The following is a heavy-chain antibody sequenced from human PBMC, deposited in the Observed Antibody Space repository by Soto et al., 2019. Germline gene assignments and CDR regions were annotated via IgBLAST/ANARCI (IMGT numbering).Heavy chain of an antibody. CDR1: GFTFSSYG. J-gene: IGHJ6*02. D-gene: IGHD4-4*01. V-gene: IGHV3-30*18. Sequence: QVQLVESGGGVVQPGRSLRLSCAASGFTFSSYGMHWVRQAPGKGLEWVAVISYDGSNKYYADSVKGRFTISRDNSKNTLYLQMNSLRAQVTDAYYCEKALQALDVWGQGTTVTVSS. CDR3: EKALQALDV. CDR2: ISYDGSNK.